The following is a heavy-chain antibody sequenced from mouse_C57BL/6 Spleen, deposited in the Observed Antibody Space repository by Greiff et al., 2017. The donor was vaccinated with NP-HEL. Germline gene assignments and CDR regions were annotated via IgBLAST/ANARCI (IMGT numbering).Heavy chain of an antibody. CDR3: ARSHYDYDEADY. CDR2: INPYNGDT. D-gene: IGHD2-4*01. CDR1: GYSFTGYF. J-gene: IGHJ2*01. V-gene: IGHV1-20*01. Sequence: DVQLQESGPELVKPGDSVKISCKASGYSFTGYFMNWVMQSHGKSLEWIGRINPYNGDTFYNQKFKGKATLTVDKSSSTAHMELRSLTSEDSAVYYCARSHYDYDEADYWGQGTTLTVSS.